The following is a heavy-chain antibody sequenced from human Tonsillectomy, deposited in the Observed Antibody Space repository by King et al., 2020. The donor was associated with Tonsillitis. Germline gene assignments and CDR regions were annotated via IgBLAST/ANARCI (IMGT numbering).Heavy chain of an antibody. J-gene: IGHJ4*02. CDR2: IHYSGTT. Sequence: QLQESGPGLVKPSETLSLTCTVSGGSISSINYYWGWIRQPPGKGLEWIGNIHYSGTTYYNPSLKSRLTISVDTSKNQFSLKLSSVTAADTAVYYCASSVDYWGGFDYWGQGTLVTVSS. CDR1: GGSISSINYY. CDR3: ASSVDYWGGFDY. D-gene: IGHD3-16*01. V-gene: IGHV4-39*01.